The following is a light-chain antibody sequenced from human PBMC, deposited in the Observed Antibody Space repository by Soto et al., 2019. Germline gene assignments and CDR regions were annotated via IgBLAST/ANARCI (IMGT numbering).Light chain of an antibody. Sequence: QSVLTQPASLSGSPGQSITISCTGTRSDVGGYNYVSWYQQQPGKAPKFMIYDVTNRPSGVSNRFSGSKSGNTASLTISGLQAEDEADYYCCSYTTSNTRQIVFGTGTKVTVL. CDR2: DVT. CDR1: RSDVGGYNY. V-gene: IGLV2-14*03. CDR3: CSYTTSNTRQIV. J-gene: IGLJ1*01.